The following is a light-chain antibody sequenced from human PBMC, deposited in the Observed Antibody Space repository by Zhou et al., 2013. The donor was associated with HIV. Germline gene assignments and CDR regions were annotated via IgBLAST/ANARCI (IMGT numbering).Light chain of an antibody. J-gene: IGKJ1*01. CDR3: QQRSIWRWT. V-gene: IGKV3D-20*02. CDR2: GAS. Sequence: EIVLTQSPGTLSLSPGDRATLSCRASQSVSSSYLAWYKQSPGQAPKLLIYGASSRATGIPDRFSGSGSGRDFTLTISSLEPEDFAIYYCQQRSIWRWTFGQGTKVEIK. CDR1: QSVSSSY.